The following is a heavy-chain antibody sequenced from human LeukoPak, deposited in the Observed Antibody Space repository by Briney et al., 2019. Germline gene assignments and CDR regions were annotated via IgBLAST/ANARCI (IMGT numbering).Heavy chain of an antibody. CDR2: IYYSGST. D-gene: IGHD2-2*01. CDR1: GGSISSSSYY. Sequence: SETLSLTCTVSGGSISSSSYYWGWIRQPPGKGLERIGSIYYSGSTYYNPSLKSRVTISVDTSKNQFSLKLSSVTAADTAVYYCARRPTLYCSSTSCYLPTWGQGTMVTVSS. J-gene: IGHJ3*01. CDR3: ARRPTLYCSSTSCYLPT. V-gene: IGHV4-39*01.